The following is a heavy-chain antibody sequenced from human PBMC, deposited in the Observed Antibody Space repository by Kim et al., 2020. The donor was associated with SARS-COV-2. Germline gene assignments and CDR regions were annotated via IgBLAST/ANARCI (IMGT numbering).Heavy chain of an antibody. J-gene: IGHJ4*02. Sequence: YNPSLKSRVPMSVDTSKNQFSLKLSSVTAADTAVYYCARRRVGATTHFDYWGQGTLVTVSS. D-gene: IGHD1-26*01. CDR3: ARRRVGATTHFDY. V-gene: IGHV4-39*01.